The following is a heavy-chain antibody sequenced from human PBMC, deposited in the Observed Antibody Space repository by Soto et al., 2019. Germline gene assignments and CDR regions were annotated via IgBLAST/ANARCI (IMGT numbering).Heavy chain of an antibody. J-gene: IGHJ4*02. CDR2: ILYDGSNK. Sequence: QVQLVESGGGVVQPGRSLRLSCAASGFTFSSYDMHWVRQAPGKGLEWVAVILYDGSNKYYADSVKGRFTISRDNSKNTPHLQMNSLRAEDTAVYYCAKEGASGIIDYWGQGTVVTVSS. CDR1: GFTFSSYD. V-gene: IGHV3-30*18. D-gene: IGHD1-20*01. CDR3: AKEGASGIIDY.